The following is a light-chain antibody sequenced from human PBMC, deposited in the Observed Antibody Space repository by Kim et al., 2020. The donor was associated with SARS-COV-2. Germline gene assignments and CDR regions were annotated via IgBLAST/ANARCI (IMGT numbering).Light chain of an antibody. CDR2: KAS. Sequence: DIQMTQSPSTLSASVGDRVTVTCRASQSISDWVAWYQQKPGKAPKLLIYKASTLESGVPSRFSGSGSGSEFTLTITGLQPDDFATYYCQQYKTYWTFGQGTKVDIK. V-gene: IGKV1-5*03. J-gene: IGKJ1*01. CDR1: QSISDW. CDR3: QQYKTYWT.